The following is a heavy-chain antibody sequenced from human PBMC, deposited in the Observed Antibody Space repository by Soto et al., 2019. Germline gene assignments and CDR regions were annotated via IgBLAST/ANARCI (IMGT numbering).Heavy chain of an antibody. J-gene: IGHJ4*02. Sequence: EVQLVESGGGLVKPGGSLRLSCAASGFTFSFYSMNWVRQAPGKGLEWVSSISRSSSHIYYADSVKGRFTISRDNAKNSLYRQMSSLRAEDTAVYYCARDPTIFGVNYFDYWGQGTLVTVTS. CDR3: ARDPTIFGVNYFDY. D-gene: IGHD3-3*01. V-gene: IGHV3-21*01. CDR1: GFTFSFYS. CDR2: ISRSSSHI.